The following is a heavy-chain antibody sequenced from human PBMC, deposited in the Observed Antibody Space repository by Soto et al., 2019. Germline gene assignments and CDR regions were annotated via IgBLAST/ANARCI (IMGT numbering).Heavy chain of an antibody. Sequence: GESLKISCKGSGYSFTSYWIGWVRQMPGKGLEWMGIIYPGDSDTRYSPSFQGQVTISADKSISTAYLQWSSLKASDTAMYYCARHGIEMADTAMDEVDVFDIWGQGTMVTV. CDR1: GYSFTSYW. J-gene: IGHJ3*02. CDR3: ARHGIEMADTAMDEVDVFDI. CDR2: IYPGDSDT. V-gene: IGHV5-51*01. D-gene: IGHD5-18*01.